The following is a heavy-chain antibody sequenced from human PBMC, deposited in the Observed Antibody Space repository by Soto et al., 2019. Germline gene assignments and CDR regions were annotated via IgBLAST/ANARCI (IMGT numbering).Heavy chain of an antibody. CDR3: ARWVTRLGCYFDY. D-gene: IGHD7-27*01. CDR2: IYYSGST. Sequence: QVQLQESGPGLVKPSQTLSLTCTVSGGSISSGGYYWSWIRQHPGKGLEWIGYIYYSGSTYYNPYLMSRVTISVDTSKNQFSLQLSSVTGADTAVYYCARWVTRLGCYFDYWGQGTLVTVSS. V-gene: IGHV4-31*03. J-gene: IGHJ4*02. CDR1: GGSISSGGYY.